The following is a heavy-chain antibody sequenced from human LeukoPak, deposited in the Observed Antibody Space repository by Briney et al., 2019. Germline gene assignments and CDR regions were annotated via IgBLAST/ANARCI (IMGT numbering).Heavy chain of an antibody. D-gene: IGHD3-10*01. Sequence: SETLSLTCTVSGGSISSYYWSWIRQPAGEGLEWIGRIYTSGSTNYNPSLKSRVTMSVDTSKNQFSLKLSSVTAADTAVYYCARDRASMVRGVTYDYWGQGTLVTVSS. J-gene: IGHJ4*02. CDR3: ARDRASMVRGVTYDY. CDR1: GGSISSYY. CDR2: IYTSGST. V-gene: IGHV4-4*07.